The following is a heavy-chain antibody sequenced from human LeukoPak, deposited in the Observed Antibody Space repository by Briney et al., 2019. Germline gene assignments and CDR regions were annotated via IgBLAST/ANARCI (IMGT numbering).Heavy chain of an antibody. Sequence: GRSLRLSCAASGFTFSSYAMHWVRQAPGKGLEWVAVISYDGSNKYYADSVKGRFTTSRDNSKNTLYLQMNSLRAEDTAVYYCARGKPDTAMVENPFDYWGQGTLVTVSS. J-gene: IGHJ4*02. V-gene: IGHV3-30*04. CDR2: ISYDGSNK. D-gene: IGHD5-18*01. CDR3: ARGKPDTAMVENPFDY. CDR1: GFTFSSYA.